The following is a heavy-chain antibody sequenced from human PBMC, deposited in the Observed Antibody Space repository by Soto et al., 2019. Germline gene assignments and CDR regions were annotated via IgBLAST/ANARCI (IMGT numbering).Heavy chain of an antibody. CDR2: IYYSGST. V-gene: IGHV4-59*01. CDR3: ARDQRSIAARLGAFDI. J-gene: IGHJ3*02. D-gene: IGHD6-6*01. Sequence: KQSQTLSLTCTVSGGSISSYYWSWIRQPPGKGLEWIGYIYYSGSTNYNPSLKSRVTISVDTSKNQFSLKLSSVTAADTAVYYCARDQRSIAARLGAFDIWGQGTMVTVSS. CDR1: GGSISSYY.